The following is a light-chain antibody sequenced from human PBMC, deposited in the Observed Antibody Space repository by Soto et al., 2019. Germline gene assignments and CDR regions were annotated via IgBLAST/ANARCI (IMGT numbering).Light chain of an antibody. J-gene: IGKJ1*01. CDR3: LQYHNWPQT. CDR2: GAS. CDR1: QSVSSN. Sequence: EIVMTQSPATLSVSPGERATLSCRASQSVSSNLALYQQKPGQAPRLLIYGASTRATGIPARFSGSGSGTEFTLTISSLQSEDFAVYYCLQYHNWPQTFGQGTKVEIK. V-gene: IGKV3-15*01.